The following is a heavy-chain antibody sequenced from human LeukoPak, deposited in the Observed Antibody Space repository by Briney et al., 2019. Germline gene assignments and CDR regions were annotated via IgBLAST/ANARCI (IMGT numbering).Heavy chain of an antibody. CDR2: INPNSGDT. D-gene: IGHD7-27*01. Sequence: ASVKVSCKASGCTFTGYSMHWVRQAPGQGLEWMGWINPNSGDTHYAQKFQGRVTMTRDTSISTAYMELSKLTSDDTALYYCAAAPITGETHYYYYYYMDVWGKGTAVTVSS. CDR3: AAAPITGETHYYYYYYMDV. CDR1: GCTFTGYS. J-gene: IGHJ6*03. V-gene: IGHV1-2*02.